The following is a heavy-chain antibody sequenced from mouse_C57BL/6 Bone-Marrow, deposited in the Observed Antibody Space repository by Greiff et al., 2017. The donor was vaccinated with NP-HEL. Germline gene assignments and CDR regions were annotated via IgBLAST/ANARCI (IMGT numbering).Heavy chain of an antibody. D-gene: IGHD1-1*01. Sequence: EVKVEESGGGLVKPGGSLKLSCAASGFTFSSYAMSWVRQTPEKRLEWVATISDGGSYTYYPDNVKGRFTISRDNAKNNLYLQMSHLKSEDTAMYYCAREVVATDFDVWGTGTTVTVSS. CDR3: AREVVATDFDV. J-gene: IGHJ1*03. CDR2: ISDGGSYT. V-gene: IGHV5-4*01. CDR1: GFTFSSYA.